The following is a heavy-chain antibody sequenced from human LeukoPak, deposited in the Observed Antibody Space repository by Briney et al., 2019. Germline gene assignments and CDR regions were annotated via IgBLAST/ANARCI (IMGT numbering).Heavy chain of an antibody. CDR1: GGSISSGSYY. V-gene: IGHV4-61*02. Sequence: SETLSLTCTVSGGSISSGSYYWSWIRQPAGKGLEWIGRIYTSGSTSYNPSLKSRVTISVDTSKNQFSLKLSSVTAADTAVYYCARGGRTDFWSGYYDAFDIWGQGTMVTVSS. CDR3: ARGGRTDFWSGYYDAFDI. J-gene: IGHJ3*02. D-gene: IGHD3-3*01. CDR2: IYTSGST.